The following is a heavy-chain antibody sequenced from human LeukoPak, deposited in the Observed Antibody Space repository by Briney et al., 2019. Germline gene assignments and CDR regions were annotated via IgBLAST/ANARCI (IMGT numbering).Heavy chain of an antibody. CDR2: IIPILGIA. D-gene: IGHD6-19*01. J-gene: IGHJ6*02. CDR1: GGTFSSYA. CDR3: ARGFGIAVAGTPESDYYGMDV. Sequence: SVKVSCKASGGTFSSYAISWVRQAPGQGLEWMGRIIPILGIANYAQKFQGRVTITADKSTSTAYMELSSLRSEDTAVYYCARGFGIAVAGTPESDYYGMDVWGQGTTVTVSS. V-gene: IGHV1-69*04.